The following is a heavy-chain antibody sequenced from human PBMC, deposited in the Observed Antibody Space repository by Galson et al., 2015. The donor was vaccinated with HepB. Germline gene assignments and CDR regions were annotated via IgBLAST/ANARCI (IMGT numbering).Heavy chain of an antibody. CDR2: IWYDGSNK. J-gene: IGHJ6*03. D-gene: IGHD3-3*01. Sequence: SLRLSCAASGFTFSSYGMHWVRQAPGKGLEWVAVIWYDGSNKYYADSVKGRFTISRDNSKNTLYLQMNSLRAEDTAVYYCARDSFWSGYRSSYYYYYMDVWGKGTTVTVSS. V-gene: IGHV3-33*01. CDR1: GFTFSSYG. CDR3: ARDSFWSGYRSSYYYYYMDV.